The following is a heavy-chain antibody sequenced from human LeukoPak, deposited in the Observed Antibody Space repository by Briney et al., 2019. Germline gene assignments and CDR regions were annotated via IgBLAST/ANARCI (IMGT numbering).Heavy chain of an antibody. J-gene: IGHJ4*02. D-gene: IGHD1-26*01. CDR1: GYTFTSYD. V-gene: IGHV1-8*01. CDR3: ARGNGATTPYYFDY. Sequence: ASAKVSCKASGYTFTSYDINWVRQATGQGREGLGWMNPNSGNTGYAQKFQGRVTMTRNTSISTSYLELSSLRSEDTAVYYCARGNGATTPYYFDYWGQGTLVTVSS. CDR2: MNPNSGNT.